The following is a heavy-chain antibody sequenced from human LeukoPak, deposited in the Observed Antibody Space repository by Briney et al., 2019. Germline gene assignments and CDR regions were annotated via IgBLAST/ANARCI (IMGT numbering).Heavy chain of an antibody. J-gene: IGHJ4*02. D-gene: IGHD1-26*01. CDR3: AKDRNSGTYYDH. V-gene: IGHV3-23*01. CDR1: GFTFSNYD. CDR2: ISGSGGST. Sequence: GGSLRLSRAASGFTFSNYDMSWVRQAPGKGLEWVSAISGSGGSTYYADSVKGRFTISRDNSKNTLYLQMNSLRAEDTAVYYCAKDRNSGTYYDHWGQGTLVTVSS.